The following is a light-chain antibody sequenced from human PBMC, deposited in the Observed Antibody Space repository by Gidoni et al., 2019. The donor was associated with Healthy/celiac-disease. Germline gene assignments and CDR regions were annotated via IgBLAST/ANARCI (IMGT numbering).Light chain of an antibody. J-gene: IGKJ4*01. CDR2: DAS. V-gene: IGKV3-11*01. CDR1: QSVSSY. CDR3: QQRSNWLT. Sequence: EIALTQSHATLSLSPGERATLSCRASQSVSSYLAWYQQKPGQAPRLLIYDASNRATGIPARFSGSGSGTDFTLTISSLEPEDFAVYYCQQRSNWLTFGGGTKVEIK.